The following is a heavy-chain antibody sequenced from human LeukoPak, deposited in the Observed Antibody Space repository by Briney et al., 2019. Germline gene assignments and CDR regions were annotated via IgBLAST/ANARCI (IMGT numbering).Heavy chain of an antibody. D-gene: IGHD3-16*01. CDR3: ASGYYDYVWGSYPYYFDY. CDR1: GFTFSNYG. V-gene: IGHV3-30*02. Sequence: PGGSLRLSCGASGFTFSNYGMLWVRQAPGKGLDWVAFIRYDGNNKLYADSVKGRFTISRDNSKNTLYLHINSLRAEDTAVYYCASGYYDYVWGSYPYYFDYWGQGTLVTVSS. CDR2: IRYDGNNK. J-gene: IGHJ4*02.